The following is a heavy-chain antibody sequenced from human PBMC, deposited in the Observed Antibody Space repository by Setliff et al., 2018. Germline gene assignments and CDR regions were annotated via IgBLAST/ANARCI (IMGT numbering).Heavy chain of an antibody. CDR1: GGSISRDY. Sequence: SETLSLTCTVSGGSISRDYWMWIRQPPGKGLEWIGYIFYSGSTNYNPALKSRVTISKDTSKNQFPLRLNSVTAADTAVYYCARLPKIVTGYYGSHYYYYMDVWGKGTTVTVSS. CDR3: ARLPKIVTGYYGSHYYYYMDV. CDR2: IFYSGST. V-gene: IGHV4-59*08. J-gene: IGHJ6*03. D-gene: IGHD3-9*01.